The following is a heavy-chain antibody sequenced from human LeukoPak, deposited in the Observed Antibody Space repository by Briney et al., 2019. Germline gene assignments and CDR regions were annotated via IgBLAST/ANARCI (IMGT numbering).Heavy chain of an antibody. CDR1: GFXFSSYG. J-gene: IGHJ4*02. CDR2: IWYDGSNK. Sequence: GGSLRLSCAASGFXFSSYGIHWVRQAPGKGLEWVAVIWYDGSNKYYADSVKGRFTISRDNSKNTLYLQMNSLRAGDTAVYYCAREEDSGTNDYWGQGTLVTVSS. V-gene: IGHV3-33*01. D-gene: IGHD6-13*01. CDR3: AREEDSGTNDY.